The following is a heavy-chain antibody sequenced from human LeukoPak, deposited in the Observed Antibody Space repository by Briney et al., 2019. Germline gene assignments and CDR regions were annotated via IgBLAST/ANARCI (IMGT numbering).Heavy chain of an antibody. D-gene: IGHD6-13*01. J-gene: IGHJ4*02. Sequence: PSETLSLTCTVSGGSLSGYYWNWIRQPPGKGLEWIGYIYYSGSTNYNPSLKSRVTMSVDTSKNQFSLKLSSVTAADTAVYYCARGPSTSSNWYPAFDYWGQGTLVTVSS. CDR2: IYYSGST. CDR1: GGSLSGYY. V-gene: IGHV4-59*01. CDR3: ARGPSTSSNWYPAFDY.